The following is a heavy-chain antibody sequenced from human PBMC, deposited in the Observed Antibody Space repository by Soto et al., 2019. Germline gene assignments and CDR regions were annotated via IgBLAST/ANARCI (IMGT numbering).Heavy chain of an antibody. J-gene: IGHJ4*02. Sequence: EVQLLESGGGLVQPGGSLRLSCVASGFTFSSYAMSWVRQAPGKGPEWVSSINNNGGSTYYADSVKGRFTISRDNSKNTLYLQMNSLRAEDTAVFYCAKDVSRDSGYRFDFWGQGTLVTVSS. V-gene: IGHV3-23*01. CDR2: INNNGGST. CDR3: AKDVSRDSGYRFDF. CDR1: GFTFSSYA. D-gene: IGHD5-12*01.